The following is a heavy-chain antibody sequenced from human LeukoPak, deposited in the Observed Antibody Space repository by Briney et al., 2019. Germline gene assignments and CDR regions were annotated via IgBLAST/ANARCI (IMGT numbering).Heavy chain of an antibody. D-gene: IGHD6-19*01. J-gene: IGHJ4*02. CDR1: GGSFSGYY. Sequence: SETLPLTCAVYGGSFSGYYWSWIRQPPGKGLEWIGEINHSGSTNYNPSLKSRVTISVDTSKNQFSLKLSSVTAADTAVYYCARADSSGWSQWDYWGQGTLVTVSS. V-gene: IGHV4-34*01. CDR3: ARADSSGWSQWDY. CDR2: INHSGST.